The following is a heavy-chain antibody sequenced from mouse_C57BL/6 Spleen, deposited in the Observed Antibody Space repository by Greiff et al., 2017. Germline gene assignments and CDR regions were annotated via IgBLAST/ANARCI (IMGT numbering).Heavy chain of an antibody. Sequence: QVQLQQPGAELVKPGASAKLSCKASGYTFTSYWMHWVKQRPGRGLEWSGRIDPNSGGTKYNEKFKSKATLTVDKPSSTAYMQLSSLTSEDSAVYYCARSGDYYGSSFDYWGQGTTLTVSS. CDR2: IDPNSGGT. CDR1: GYTFTSYW. V-gene: IGHV1-72*01. J-gene: IGHJ2*01. D-gene: IGHD1-1*01. CDR3: ARSGDYYGSSFDY.